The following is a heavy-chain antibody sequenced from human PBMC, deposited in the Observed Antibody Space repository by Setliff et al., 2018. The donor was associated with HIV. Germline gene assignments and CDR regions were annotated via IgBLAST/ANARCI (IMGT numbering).Heavy chain of an antibody. CDR3: AISIVGVTSEMY. J-gene: IGHJ4*02. V-gene: IGHV4-59*11. Sequence: SETLSLTCTVSGGSISGHHWSWIRQPPGKGLEWLGSTDYNPSVKSRVTISLDTSRNQFSLKLTSVTAADTAVYYCAISIVGVTSEMYWAQGTLVTVSS. D-gene: IGHD2-21*02. CDR2: T. CDR1: GGSISGHH.